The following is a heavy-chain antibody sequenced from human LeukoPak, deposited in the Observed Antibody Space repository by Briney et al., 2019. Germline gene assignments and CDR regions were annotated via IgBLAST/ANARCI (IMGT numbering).Heavy chain of an antibody. CDR1: GFTFSSYW. V-gene: IGHV3-7*01. CDR2: IKQDGSEK. CDR3: ASTPGYQINYYYYYMDV. J-gene: IGHJ6*03. Sequence: GGSLRLSCAASGFTFSSYWMSWVRQAPGKGLEWVANIKQDGSEKYYVDSAKGRFTISRDNAKNSLYLQMNSLRAEDTAVYYCASTPGYQINYYYYYMDVWGKGTTVTVSS. D-gene: IGHD2-2*01.